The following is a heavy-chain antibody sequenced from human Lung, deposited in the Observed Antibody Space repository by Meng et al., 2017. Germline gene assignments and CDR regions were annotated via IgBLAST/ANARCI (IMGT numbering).Heavy chain of an antibody. J-gene: IGHJ4*02. V-gene: IGHV1-2*06. CDR3: ARDEDISAAGKLFGDY. CDR1: GYNFPDYY. CDR2: INPKSGDT. D-gene: IGHD6-25*01. Sequence: QVMLVQYGDEVKTPGASVKVSCKPSGYNFPDYYIHWVRRAPGKGLEWMGRINPKSGDTHYAQKFQARVTMTGDTSISTAYMELSGLRSDDTAMYYCARDEDISAAGKLFGDYWGQGTLVTVSS.